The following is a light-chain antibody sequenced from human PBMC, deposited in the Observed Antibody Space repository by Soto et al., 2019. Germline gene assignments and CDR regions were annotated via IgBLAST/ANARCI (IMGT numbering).Light chain of an antibody. CDR1: SSDVGGYNY. J-gene: IGLJ2*01. CDR2: EVT. CDR3: NSYTTSSTLV. Sequence: QSALTQPASVSGSPGQSITISCTGTSSDVGGYNYVSWYQQHPGKAPKLMIYEVTNRPSGVSNRFSASKSGNTASLTISGLQAEDEVDYYCNSYTTSSTLVFGGGTKLTVL. V-gene: IGLV2-14*01.